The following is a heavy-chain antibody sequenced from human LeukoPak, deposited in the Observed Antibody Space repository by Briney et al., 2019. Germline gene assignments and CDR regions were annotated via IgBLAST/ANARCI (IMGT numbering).Heavy chain of an antibody. J-gene: IGHJ6*02. CDR1: GGSITSYY. CDR3: ARGGDPHYGMDV. Sequence: RTSETLSLTCTVSGGSITSYYWTWIRQPPGKGLEWIGHIYYIGNANYNPSLKSRVTISVDTSKNQVSLKLSSVTAADTAVYYCARGGDPHYGMDVWGQGTMVTVSS. CDR2: IYYIGNA. D-gene: IGHD2-21*01. V-gene: IGHV4-59*01.